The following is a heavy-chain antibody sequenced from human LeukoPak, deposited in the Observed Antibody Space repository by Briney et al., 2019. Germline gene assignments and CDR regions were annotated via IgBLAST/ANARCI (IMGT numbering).Heavy chain of an antibody. J-gene: IGHJ4*02. V-gene: IGHV1-24*01. CDR3: ATVPIGAFGGVIDPQPFDY. CDR2: FDPEDGET. D-gene: IGHD3-16*02. Sequence: ASVKVSCKVSGYTLTELSMHWVRQAPGKGLEWMGGFDPEDGETIYAQKFQGRVTMTEDTSTDTAYMELNSLRSEDTAVYYCATVPIGAFGGVIDPQPFDYWGQGTLVTVSS. CDR1: GYTLTELS.